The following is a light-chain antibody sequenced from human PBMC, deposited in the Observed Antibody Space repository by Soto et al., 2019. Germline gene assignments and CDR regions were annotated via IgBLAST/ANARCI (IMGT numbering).Light chain of an antibody. Sequence: QSVLTQPPSASGSPGQSVTISCTGTSSDVGGYNYVSWYQQHPGKAPKLMIFEVNKRPSGVPDRFSGSKSGNTASLTVSGLQAEGEADYYCGSYTGGNTYVFGAGTKVTVL. CDR3: GSYTGGNTYV. V-gene: IGLV2-8*01. CDR1: SSDVGGYNY. J-gene: IGLJ1*01. CDR2: EVN.